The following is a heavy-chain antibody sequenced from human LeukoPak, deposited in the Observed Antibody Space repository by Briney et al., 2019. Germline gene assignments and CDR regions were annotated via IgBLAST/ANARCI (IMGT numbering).Heavy chain of an antibody. CDR3: ARQGGSSSRRSPIDY. CDR2: IKQDGSQR. D-gene: IGHD6-6*01. J-gene: IGHJ4*02. Sequence: GGSLRLSCTASGFTFSDYWMTWVRQAPGKGPEWVANIKQDGSQRYYVDSVRGRFTISRDNAKNSLFLKMNGLRAEDTAVYYCARQGGSSSRRSPIDYWGQGTLVTVSS. CDR1: GFTFSDYW. V-gene: IGHV3-7*01.